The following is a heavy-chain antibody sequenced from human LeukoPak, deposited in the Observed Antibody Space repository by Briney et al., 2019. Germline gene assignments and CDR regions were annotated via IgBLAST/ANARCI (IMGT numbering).Heavy chain of an antibody. V-gene: IGHV3-21*01. J-gene: IGHJ6*03. CDR1: GFTFSNYN. CDR3: ARDRYSGNYGNYYYYYMDV. CDR2: ITSSGTYN. D-gene: IGHD1-26*01. Sequence: GGSLRLSCAASGFTFSNYNMNWVRQAPGKAMEWVSSITSSGTYNFYADSVRGRFTISRDNAKNSLYLKMDSLGPEDTAVYYCARDRYSGNYGNYYYYYMDVWGKGTTVTISS.